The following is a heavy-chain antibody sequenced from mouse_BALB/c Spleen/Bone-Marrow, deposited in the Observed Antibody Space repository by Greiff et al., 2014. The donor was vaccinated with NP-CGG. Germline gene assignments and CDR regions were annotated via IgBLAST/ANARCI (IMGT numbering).Heavy chain of an antibody. CDR2: IDPFNGGT. J-gene: IGHJ1*01. V-gene: IGHV1S135*01. D-gene: IGHD6-2*01. CDR3: APLSRYFDV. CDR1: GYSFTSYY. Sequence: LQESGPELMKPGASVKISCKASGYSFTSYYMHWVKQSHGKSLEWIGYIDPFNGGTSYNQKFKGKATLTVDKSSSTAYMHLSSLTSGDSAVYYCAPLSRYFDVWGAGTTVTVSS.